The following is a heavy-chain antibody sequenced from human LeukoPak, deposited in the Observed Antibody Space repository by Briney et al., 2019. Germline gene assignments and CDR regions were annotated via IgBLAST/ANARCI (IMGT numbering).Heavy chain of an antibody. CDR2: ISGSGGST. CDR3: AKGDSESLWFGELGAFDI. D-gene: IGHD3-10*01. CDR1: GFTFSSYA. Sequence: GGSLRLSCAASGFTFSSYAMSWVRQAPGKGLEWVSAISGSGGSTYYADSVKGRFTISRDNSKNTLYLQMNSLRAEDTAVYYCAKGDSESLWFGELGAFDIWGQGTMVTVSS. V-gene: IGHV3-23*01. J-gene: IGHJ3*02.